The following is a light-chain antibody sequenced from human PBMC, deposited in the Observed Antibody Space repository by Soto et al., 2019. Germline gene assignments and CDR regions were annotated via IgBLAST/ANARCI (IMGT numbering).Light chain of an antibody. CDR2: RAS. Sequence: DIQMTQSPSSLSASVRDTVTITCRASQNTDRYLHWYQHKAGQAPKLLIFRASSLQRGVPPRFTGGGSGTLYTLVISNLQPEDFATYFCQQTYSNPLTFGGGTRVDI. CDR1: QNTDRY. V-gene: IGKV1-39*01. J-gene: IGKJ4*01. CDR3: QQTYSNPLT.